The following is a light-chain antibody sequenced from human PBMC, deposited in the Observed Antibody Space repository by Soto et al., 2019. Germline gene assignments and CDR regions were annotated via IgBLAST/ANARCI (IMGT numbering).Light chain of an antibody. Sequence: QSVLTQPPSVSGAPGQRVTISCTGSSSNIGAGYDVHWYQQLPGTAPKLLIYGNSNRPSGVPDRFSGSKSGTSASLAITGLQAEDEADYFCSSFAGSYTHVFGSGTKLTVL. V-gene: IGLV1-40*01. J-gene: IGLJ1*01. CDR1: SSNIGAGYD. CDR3: SSFAGSYTHV. CDR2: GNS.